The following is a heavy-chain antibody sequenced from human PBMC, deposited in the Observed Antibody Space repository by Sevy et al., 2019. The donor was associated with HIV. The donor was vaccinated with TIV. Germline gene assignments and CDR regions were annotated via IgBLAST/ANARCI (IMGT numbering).Heavy chain of an antibody. V-gene: IGHV3-7*01. CDR1: GFSLNNYW. CDR3: VRAIAAAGSF. CDR2: IKQDGSVK. Sequence: GGSLRLSCAASGFSLNNYWMNWVRQAPGKVLEWVANIKQDGSVKYYVDSVKGRFTISRDNARNLLYLQMNSLRVEDTALYYCVRAIAAAGSFWGQGTLVTVSS. D-gene: IGHD6-13*01. J-gene: IGHJ4*02.